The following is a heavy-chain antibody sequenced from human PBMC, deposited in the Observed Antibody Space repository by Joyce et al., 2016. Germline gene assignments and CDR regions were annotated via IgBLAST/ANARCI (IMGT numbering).Heavy chain of an antibody. CDR3: ARALVSRLGAFDL. D-gene: IGHD6-25*01. CDR2: GIYDGETT. CDR1: GLTLSSHW. Sequence: EVQLVEAGGGLVQPGGYLRLSCTASGLTLSSHWMHWVRQAPGKGLAWVARGIYDGETTNYADALKGRFTISRDNAKNTVFLQMTDLRVEDTAVYYCARALVSRLGAFDLWGQGTGVIVSS. V-gene: IGHV3-74*01. J-gene: IGHJ3*01.